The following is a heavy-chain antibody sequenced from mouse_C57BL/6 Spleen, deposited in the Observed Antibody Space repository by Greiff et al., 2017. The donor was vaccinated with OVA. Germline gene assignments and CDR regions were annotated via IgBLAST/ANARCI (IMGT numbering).Heavy chain of an antibody. CDR3: AIGDYDGSYYAMDY. Sequence: QVQLKQPGAELVKPGASVKVSCKASGYTFTSYWMHWVKQRPGQGLEWIGRIHPSDSDTNYNQQFTGKATLTVDKSSSTAYKQLSSQTSEDSAVYYGAIGDYDGSYYAMDYWGPGTSVTVSS. J-gene: IGHJ4*01. D-gene: IGHD2-4*01. V-gene: IGHV1-74*01. CDR2: IHPSDSDT. CDR1: GYTFTSYW.